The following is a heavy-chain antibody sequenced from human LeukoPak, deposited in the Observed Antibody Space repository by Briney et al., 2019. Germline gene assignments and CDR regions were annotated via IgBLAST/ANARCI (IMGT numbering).Heavy chain of an antibody. CDR3: AKDLDYGGNGPDAFDI. V-gene: IGHV3-23*01. CDR2: ISGSGGST. CDR1: GFTFSSYA. J-gene: IGHJ3*02. D-gene: IGHD4-23*01. Sequence: GGSLRLSCAASGFTFSSYAMSWVRQAPGKGLGWVSAISGSGGSTYYADSVKGRFTISRDNSKNTLYLQMNSLRAEDTAVYYCAKDLDYGGNGPDAFDIWGQGTMVTVSS.